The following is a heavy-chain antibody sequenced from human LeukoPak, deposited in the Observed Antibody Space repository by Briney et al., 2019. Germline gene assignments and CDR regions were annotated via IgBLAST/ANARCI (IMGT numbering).Heavy chain of an antibody. CDR1: GYTFTGYY. D-gene: IGHD5-18*01. J-gene: IGHJ3*02. V-gene: IGHV1-2*06. Sequence: GASVKVSCKASGYTFTGYYMHWVRQAPGQGLEWMGRVNPNSGGTNYAQKFQGRVTMTRDTSISTAYMELSRLRSDDTAVYYCARGSGYSYGYLDASDIWGQGTMVTVSS. CDR2: VNPNSGGT. CDR3: ARGSGYSYGYLDASDI.